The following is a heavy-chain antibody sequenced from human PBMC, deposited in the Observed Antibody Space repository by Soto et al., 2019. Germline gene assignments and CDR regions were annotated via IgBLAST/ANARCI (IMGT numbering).Heavy chain of an antibody. D-gene: IGHD5-18*01. CDR2: ISSSISTM. J-gene: IGHJ4*02. CDR1: GFTFSSYS. Sequence: EVQLVESGGGLVQPGGSLRLSCAASGFTFSSYSMNWVRQAPGKGLEWLSYISSSISTMHYADSVKGRFTISRDNAKNSLYLQINSLRDEDTAVYYCAREVRDTAVADFDYWGQGTLVTVYS. V-gene: IGHV3-48*02. CDR3: AREVRDTAVADFDY.